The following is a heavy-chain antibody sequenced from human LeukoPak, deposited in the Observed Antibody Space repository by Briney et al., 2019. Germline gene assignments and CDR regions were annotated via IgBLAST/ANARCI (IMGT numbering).Heavy chain of an antibody. V-gene: IGHV4-4*02. D-gene: IGHD6-13*01. CDR2: IYHSGST. CDR3: TTIAAAGTSFTYFDY. J-gene: IGHJ4*02. Sequence: SETLSLTCAVSGGSISSSNWWSWVRQPPGKGLEWIGEIYHSGSTNYNPSLKSRVTISVDKSENQFSLKLSSVTAADTAVYYCTTIAAAGTSFTYFDYWGQGTLVTVSS. CDR1: GGSISSSNW.